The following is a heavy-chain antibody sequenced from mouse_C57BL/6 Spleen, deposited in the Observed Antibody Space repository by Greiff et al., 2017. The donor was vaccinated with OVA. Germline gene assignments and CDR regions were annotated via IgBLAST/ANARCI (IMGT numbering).Heavy chain of an antibody. J-gene: IGHJ4*01. V-gene: IGHV14-4*01. Sequence: VQLQQSGAELVRPGASVKLSCTASGFNIKDDYMHWVKQRPEQGLEWIGWIDPENGDTEYASKFQGKATITADTSSNTAYLQHSSLTSEDTAVYYCARGAYGVHAMDYWGQGTSVTVSS. CDR1: GFNIKDDY. CDR3: ARGAYGVHAMDY. CDR2: IDPENGDT. D-gene: IGHD1-1*01.